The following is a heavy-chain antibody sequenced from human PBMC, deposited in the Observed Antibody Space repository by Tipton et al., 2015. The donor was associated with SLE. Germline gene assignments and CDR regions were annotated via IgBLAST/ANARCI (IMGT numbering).Heavy chain of an antibody. V-gene: IGHV3-64*04. D-gene: IGHD6-13*01. CDR3: ARGYSSSFFDY. Sequence: SLRLSCSASGFTFSSYAMHWVRQAPGKGLEYVSAISSNGGSTYYADSVKGRFTISRDNAKNSLYLQMNSLRAEDTALYYCARGYSSSFFDYWGQGTLVTVSS. CDR2: ISSNGGST. CDR1: GFTFSSYA. J-gene: IGHJ4*02.